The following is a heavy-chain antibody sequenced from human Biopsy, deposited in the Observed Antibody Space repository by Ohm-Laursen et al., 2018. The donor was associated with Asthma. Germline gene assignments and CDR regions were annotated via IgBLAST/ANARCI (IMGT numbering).Heavy chain of an antibody. D-gene: IGHD4-17*01. CDR3: ASDFPKDYVRYNFQF. J-gene: IGHJ4*02. CDR2: HDHEEGGT. V-gene: IGHV1-24*01. Sequence: DSVKVSCKISGYSLTDLTMHWVRQAPGQRLEGMGGHDHEEGGTVNARRFQGRVTMTEDTSTDTAYMELSSLSSDDTAVYYCASDFPKDYVRYNFQFWGQGTLVTVSS. CDR1: GYSLTDLT.